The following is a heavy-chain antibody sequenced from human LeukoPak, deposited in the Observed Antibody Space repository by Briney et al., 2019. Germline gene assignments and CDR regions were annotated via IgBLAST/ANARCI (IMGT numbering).Heavy chain of an antibody. CDR2: IIPIFGTA. CDR3: ATGYGS. CDR1: GGTFNSHV. V-gene: IGHV1-69*01. Sequence: SVKVSCKASGGTFNSHVINWVRQAPGQGLEWMGGIIPIFGTANYKQKFQGRGTITADESTSTAYMELSSLRSEDPAVYYCATGYGSWGQGTLVTVSS. D-gene: IGHD3-10*01. J-gene: IGHJ4*02.